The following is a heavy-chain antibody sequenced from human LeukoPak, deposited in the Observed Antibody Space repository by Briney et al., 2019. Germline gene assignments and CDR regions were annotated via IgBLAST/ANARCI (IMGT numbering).Heavy chain of an antibody. CDR3: AREQPLLWFGEQNWFDP. CDR2: INHSGST. Sequence: SETLSLTCAVYGGSFSGYYWSWIRQPPGKGLEWIGEINHSGSTNYNPSLKSRVTISVDTSKNQFSLKLSSVTAADTAVYYCAREQPLLWFGEQNWFDPWGQGTLVTVSS. J-gene: IGHJ5*02. V-gene: IGHV4-34*01. CDR1: GGSFSGYY. D-gene: IGHD3-10*01.